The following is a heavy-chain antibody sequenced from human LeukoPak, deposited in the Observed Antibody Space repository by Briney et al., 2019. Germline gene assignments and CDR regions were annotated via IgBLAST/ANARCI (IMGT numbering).Heavy chain of an antibody. J-gene: IGHJ5*02. CDR3: ARGLFTRLRKTFMVRGVIRNNWFDP. CDR2: MNPNSGNT. D-gene: IGHD3-10*01. CDR1: GYTFTSYD. Sequence: ASVKVSCKASGYTFTSYDINWVRQATGQGLEWMGWMNPNSGNTGYAQKFQGRVTMTRNTSISTAYMELSSLRSEDTAVYYCARGLFTRLRKTFMVRGVIRNNWFDPWGQGTLVTVSS. V-gene: IGHV1-8*01.